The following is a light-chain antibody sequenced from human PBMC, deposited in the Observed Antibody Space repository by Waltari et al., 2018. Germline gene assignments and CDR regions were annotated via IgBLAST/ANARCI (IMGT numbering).Light chain of an antibody. Sequence: QSALTQPASVSGSLGQSISISCTGTSSDIGAYNYVSWSQQHPGKAPKLILHDVSTRASGRSHRFSGSKSGNTASLTISGLQPEDEADYHCTSYSTTSALLLVGGGTKLTVL. CDR2: DVS. CDR3: TSYSTTSALLL. CDR1: SSDIGAYNY. J-gene: IGLJ2*01. V-gene: IGLV2-14*03.